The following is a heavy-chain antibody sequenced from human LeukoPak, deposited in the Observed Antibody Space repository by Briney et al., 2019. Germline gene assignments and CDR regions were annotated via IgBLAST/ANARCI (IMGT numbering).Heavy chain of an antibody. CDR2: TIPILGIA. Sequence: SVKVSCKASGGTFSSYTISWVRQAPGQGLEWMGRTIPILGIANYAQKFQGRVTITADKSTSTAYMELSSLRSEDTAVYYCARSEMSRAARRYYFDYWGQGTLVTVSS. CDR3: ARSEMSRAARRYYFDY. J-gene: IGHJ4*02. V-gene: IGHV1-69*02. D-gene: IGHD6-6*01. CDR1: GGTFSSYT.